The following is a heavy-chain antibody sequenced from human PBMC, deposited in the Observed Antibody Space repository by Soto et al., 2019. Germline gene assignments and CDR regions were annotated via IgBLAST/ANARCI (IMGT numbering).Heavy chain of an antibody. Sequence: ASLKVSCKASGYTFTRYYMHWVREAPGQGLEWMGIINPSGGSTSYAQKFQGRVTMTRGTSTSTVYMELSSLRSEDTAVYYCARDFHTSFYSSSSENWFDPWGQGTLVTVSS. CDR3: ARDFHTSFYSSSSENWFDP. J-gene: IGHJ5*02. D-gene: IGHD6-13*01. V-gene: IGHV1-46*01. CDR2: INPSGGST. CDR1: GYTFTRYY.